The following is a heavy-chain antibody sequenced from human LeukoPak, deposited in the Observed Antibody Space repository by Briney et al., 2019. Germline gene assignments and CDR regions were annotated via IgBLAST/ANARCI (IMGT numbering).Heavy chain of an antibody. Sequence: GASVKVSCKASGYTFTSYGISWVRQAPGQGLGWMGWISAYNGNTNYAQKFQGRVTMTRDTSISTAYMELSRLRSDDTAVYYCARGDFSITMVRGVNDAFGIWGQGTMVTVSS. CDR2: ISAYNGNT. J-gene: IGHJ3*02. CDR1: GYTFTSYG. CDR3: ARGDFSITMVRGVNDAFGI. D-gene: IGHD3-10*01. V-gene: IGHV1-18*01.